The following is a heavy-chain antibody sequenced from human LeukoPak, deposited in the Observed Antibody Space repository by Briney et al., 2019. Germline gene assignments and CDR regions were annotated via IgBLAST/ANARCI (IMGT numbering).Heavy chain of an antibody. CDR2: ISWNSGSI. V-gene: IGHV3-9*01. D-gene: IGHD3-22*01. Sequence: PGGSLRLSCAASGFTFDDYAMHWVRQAPGKGLEWVSGISWNSGSIGYADSVKGRFTISRDNAKNSLYLQMNSLRAEDTALYYCAKVHYDSRYYFDYWGQGTLVTVSS. CDR1: GFTFDDYA. J-gene: IGHJ4*02. CDR3: AKVHYDSRYYFDY.